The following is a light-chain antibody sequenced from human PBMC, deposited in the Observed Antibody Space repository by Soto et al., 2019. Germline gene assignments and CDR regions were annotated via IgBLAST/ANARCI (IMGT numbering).Light chain of an antibody. J-gene: IGKJ2*01. CDR2: AAS. Sequence: DIQMTQSPSSLSASVGDRVTITCRASQSISSYLNWYQQKPGKAPKLLIYAASSLQGGVPSRFSGSGSGTDFTLTISSLQPEDFATYYCQQSYSTPRTFGQGTQLEIK. V-gene: IGKV1-39*01. CDR1: QSISSY. CDR3: QQSYSTPRT.